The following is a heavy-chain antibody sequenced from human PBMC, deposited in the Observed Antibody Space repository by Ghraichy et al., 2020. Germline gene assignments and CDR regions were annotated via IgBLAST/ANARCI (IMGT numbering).Heavy chain of an antibody. CDR2: IYHSGST. J-gene: IGHJ4*02. CDR3: TRGVEFIYYFDF. Sequence: TLSLTCSVSGGSISSGSFYWSWLRQNPGKGLEWIGYIYHSGSTYYNPSLKSRVTISVDTSKNQFSLRLRSVTAADTAFYYCTRGVEFIYYFDFWCQGALVTVAS. V-gene: IGHV4-31*03. D-gene: IGHD1-1*01. CDR1: GGSISSGSFY.